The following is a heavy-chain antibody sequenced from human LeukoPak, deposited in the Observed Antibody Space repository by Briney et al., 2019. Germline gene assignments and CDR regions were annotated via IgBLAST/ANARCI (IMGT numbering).Heavy chain of an antibody. Sequence: SETLSLTCTVSGYSISSGYYWGWIRQPPGKGLEWIGSIYHSGSTYYNPSLKSRVTISVDTSKNQFSLKLSSVTAADTAIYYCARVLLYSYGYIDYWGQETLVTVSS. CDR2: IYHSGST. D-gene: IGHD5-18*01. V-gene: IGHV4-38-2*02. J-gene: IGHJ4*02. CDR1: GYSISSGYY. CDR3: ARVLLYSYGYIDY.